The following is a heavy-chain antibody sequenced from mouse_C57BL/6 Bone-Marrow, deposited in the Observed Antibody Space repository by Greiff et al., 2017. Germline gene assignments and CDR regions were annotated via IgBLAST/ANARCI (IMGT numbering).Heavy chain of an antibody. Sequence: QVQLQQPGTELVKPGASVKLSCKASGYTFTSYWMHWVKQRPGQGLEWIGNINPSNGGTNYNEKFKSKATLTVDKSSSTAYMQLSSLPSEDSAFYYCARGRTYYSMCYAMDYWGQGTSVTVSS. J-gene: IGHJ4*01. V-gene: IGHV1-53*01. D-gene: IGHD2-5*01. CDR3: ARGRTYYSMCYAMDY. CDR1: GYTFTSYW. CDR2: INPSNGGT.